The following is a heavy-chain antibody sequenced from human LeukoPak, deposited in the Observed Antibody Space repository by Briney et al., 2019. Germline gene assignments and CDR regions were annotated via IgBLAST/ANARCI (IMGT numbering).Heavy chain of an antibody. Sequence: GGSLRLSCAASGFTFSSYGMHWVRQAPGKGLEWVAVISYDGSNKYYADSVKGRFTISRDNSKNTLYLQMNSLRAEDTAVYYRANAGNYDILTGYYLVDYWGQGTLVTVSS. J-gene: IGHJ4*02. V-gene: IGHV3-30*18. D-gene: IGHD3-9*01. CDR2: ISYDGSNK. CDR1: GFTFSSYG. CDR3: ANAGNYDILTGYYLVDY.